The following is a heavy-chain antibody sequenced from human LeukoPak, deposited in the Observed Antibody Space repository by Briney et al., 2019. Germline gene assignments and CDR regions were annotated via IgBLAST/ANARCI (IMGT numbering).Heavy chain of an antibody. D-gene: IGHD6-19*01. J-gene: IGHJ5*02. CDR3: ARDGLVAVAGTCWFDP. CDR1: GNTFTGYY. Sequence: ASVKVSCKASGNTFTGYYMHWVRQAPGQGLEWMGWINPNSGGTNYAQKFQGRVTMTRDTSISTAYMELSRLRSDDTAVYYCARDGLVAVAGTCWFDPWGQGTLVTVSS. V-gene: IGHV1-2*02. CDR2: INPNSGGT.